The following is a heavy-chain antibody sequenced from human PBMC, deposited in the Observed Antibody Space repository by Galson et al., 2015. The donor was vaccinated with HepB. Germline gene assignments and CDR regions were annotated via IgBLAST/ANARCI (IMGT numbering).Heavy chain of an antibody. Sequence: LRLSCAASGFTFSSYAMSWVRQAPGKGLEWVSAISGSGGSTYYADSVKGRFTISRDNSKNTLYLQMNSLRAEDTAVYYCAKANPRTMVRGVIITRYFDYWGQGTLVTVSS. CDR3: AKANPRTMVRGVIITRYFDY. CDR2: ISGSGGST. CDR1: GFTFSSYA. V-gene: IGHV3-23*01. D-gene: IGHD3-10*01. J-gene: IGHJ4*02.